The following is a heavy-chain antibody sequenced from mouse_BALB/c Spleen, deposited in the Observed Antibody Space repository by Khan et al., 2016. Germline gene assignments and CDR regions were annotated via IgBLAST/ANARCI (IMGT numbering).Heavy chain of an antibody. CDR3: ARGNYRYDYAMDY. V-gene: IGHV3-2*02. CDR1: GYSITSDYA. CDR2: ISYSGST. J-gene: IGHJ4*01. Sequence: EVQLQESGPGLVKPSQSLSLTCTVTGYSITSDYAWNWIRQFPGNKLEWMGYISYSGSTSYNPSLKSRISITRDTSKNQFFLQLNSVTTEDTATYYGARGNYRYDYAMDYWGQGTSVTVAS. D-gene: IGHD2-14*01.